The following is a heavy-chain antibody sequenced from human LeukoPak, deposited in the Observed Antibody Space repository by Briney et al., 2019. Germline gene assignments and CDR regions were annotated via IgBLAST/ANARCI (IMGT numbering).Heavy chain of an antibody. CDR1: GFTFTNYG. V-gene: IGHV1-2*02. Sequence: ASVKVSCKASGFTFTNYGISWVRQAPGQGLEWMGWINPNSGGTNYAQKFQGRVTMTRDTSISTAYMELSRLRSDDTAVYYCARDHLTVVPAAGWFDPWGQGTLVTVSS. J-gene: IGHJ5*02. CDR2: INPNSGGT. CDR3: ARDHLTVVPAAGWFDP. D-gene: IGHD2-2*01.